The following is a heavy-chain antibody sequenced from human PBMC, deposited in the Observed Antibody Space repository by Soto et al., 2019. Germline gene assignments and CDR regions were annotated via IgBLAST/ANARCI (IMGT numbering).Heavy chain of an antibody. D-gene: IGHD4-17*01. CDR1: GFSVSNNY. V-gene: IGHV3-66*01. CDR2: IYSGGDT. J-gene: IGHJ4*02. Sequence: EVQLVASGGGLVQPGGSLRLSCAASGFSVSNNYMSWVRQAPGKGLECVSLIYSGGDTYYVDSVKGRFSISRDSSKNTLYLQMNSLRAEDSAVYYCARNIPVTTLGYWGQGTVVTVAS. CDR3: ARNIPVTTLGY.